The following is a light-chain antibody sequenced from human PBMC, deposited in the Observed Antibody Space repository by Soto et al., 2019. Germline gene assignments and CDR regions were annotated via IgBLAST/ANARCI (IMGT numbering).Light chain of an antibody. V-gene: IGKV3-20*01. CDR2: GAS. CDR1: QSVPRSC. CDR3: QQYGDSPIT. Sequence: PRTLPLSTEERATLSCRASQSVPRSCLAWYQQKPGQAPRLLISGASSRATGIPDRFSGGGSGTDFTLTISRLEPEDFALYYCQQYGDSPITCGQGTRL. J-gene: IGKJ5*01.